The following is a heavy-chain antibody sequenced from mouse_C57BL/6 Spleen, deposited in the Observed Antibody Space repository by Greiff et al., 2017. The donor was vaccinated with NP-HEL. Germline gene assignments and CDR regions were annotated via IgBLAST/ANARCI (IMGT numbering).Heavy chain of an antibody. CDR1: GYTFTDYE. D-gene: IGHD2-12*01. CDR3: TRAYYSHYDAMDY. Sequence: VQLQQSGAELVRPGASVTLSCKASGYTFTDYEMHWVKQTPVHGLEWIGAIDPATGGTASNQKFKGKAILTADKSSSTAYMELRSLTSEDSAVYYRTRAYYSHYDAMDYWGQGTSVTVSS. CDR2: IDPATGGT. V-gene: IGHV1-15*01. J-gene: IGHJ4*01.